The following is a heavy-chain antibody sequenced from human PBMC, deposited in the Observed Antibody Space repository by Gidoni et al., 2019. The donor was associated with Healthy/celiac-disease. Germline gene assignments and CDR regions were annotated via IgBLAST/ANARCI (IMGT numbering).Heavy chain of an antibody. J-gene: IGHJ4*02. Sequence: EVQLLESGGGLVQPGGSLRLSCAASGFTFSSYAMGWVRQAPGQGLEWVSAISGSGGSTYYADSVKGRFTISRDNSKNTLYLQMNSLRAEDTAVYYCAKEPDDIVVVVELAGGNWGQGTLVTVSS. CDR1: GFTFSSYA. CDR3: AKEPDDIVVVVELAGGN. D-gene: IGHD2-15*01. CDR2: ISGSGGST. V-gene: IGHV3-23*01.